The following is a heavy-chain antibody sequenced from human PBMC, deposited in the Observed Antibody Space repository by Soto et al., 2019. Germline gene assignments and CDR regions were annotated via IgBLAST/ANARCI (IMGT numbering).Heavy chain of an antibody. CDR1: GGSISSSSYY. CDR3: ARPLPPYSSSWYWFDP. CDR2: IYYSGST. D-gene: IGHD6-6*01. Sequence: QLQLQESGPGLVEPSETLSLTCTVSGGSISSSSYYWGWIRQPPGKGLEWIGSIYYSGSTYYNPSLKSRVTISVDTSKNQFSLKLSSVTAADTAVYYCARPLPPYSSSWYWFDPWGQGTLVTVSS. J-gene: IGHJ5*02. V-gene: IGHV4-39*01.